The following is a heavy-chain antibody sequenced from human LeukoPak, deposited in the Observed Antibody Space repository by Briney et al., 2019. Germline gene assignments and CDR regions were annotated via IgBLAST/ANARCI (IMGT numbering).Heavy chain of an antibody. J-gene: IGHJ3*02. D-gene: IGHD3-22*01. Sequence: GGSLRLSCAASGFTFSSYSMNWVRQAPGKGLEWVSSISSSSSYIYYADSVKGRFTISRDNAKNSLYLQMNSLRAEDTAVYYCARDLEAHYYDSSGYPAFDIWGQGTMVTVSS. V-gene: IGHV3-21*01. CDR2: ISSSSSYI. CDR1: GFTFSSYS. CDR3: ARDLEAHYYDSSGYPAFDI.